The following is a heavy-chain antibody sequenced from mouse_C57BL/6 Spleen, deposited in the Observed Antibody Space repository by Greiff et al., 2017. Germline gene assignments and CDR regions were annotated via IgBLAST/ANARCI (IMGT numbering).Heavy chain of an antibody. CDR3: ARASYYDYDWFAY. CDR2: SRNKANDYTT. CDR1: GFTFSDFY. D-gene: IGHD2-4*01. J-gene: IGHJ3*01. Sequence: EVHLVASGGGLVQSGRSLRLSCATSGFTFSDFYMEWVRPAPGKGLAWIAASRNKANDYTTEYSASVKGRFIVSRDTNQSILYSQMNALRAEDTAIYYCARASYYDYDWFAYWGQGTLVTVSA. V-gene: IGHV7-1*01.